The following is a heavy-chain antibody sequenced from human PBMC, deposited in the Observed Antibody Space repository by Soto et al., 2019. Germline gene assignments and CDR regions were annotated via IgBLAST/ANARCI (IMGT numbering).Heavy chain of an antibody. CDR1: GFTFSRSA. Sequence: GGSLRLSCAGSGFTFSRSALHWVRQAPGKGLEWVTVISYDGTRKYYAESVKGRFTISRDNSKNSLYLQMNSLTTEDTAVYFCARDGPSGGWYPYYNYKGLDLWGQGTTVTVSS. CDR3: ARDGPSGGWYPYYNYKGLDL. D-gene: IGHD6-25*01. J-gene: IGHJ6*02. V-gene: IGHV3-30-3*01. CDR2: ISYDGTRK.